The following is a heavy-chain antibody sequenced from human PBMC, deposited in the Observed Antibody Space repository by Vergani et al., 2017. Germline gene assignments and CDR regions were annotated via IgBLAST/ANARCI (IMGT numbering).Heavy chain of an antibody. D-gene: IGHD2-2*01. V-gene: IGHV1-2*02. CDR1: GYTFTGYY. CDR2: INPNSGGT. CDR3: ARGGASSTSCYVLFAFDI. Sequence: VQLVQSGAEVKKPGASVKVSCKASGYTFTGYYMHWVRQAPGQGLELMGWINPNSGGTNYAQKFQGRVTITRDTSISTAYMELSRLRSDDTAVYYCARGGASSTSCYVLFAFDIWGQGTMVTVSS. J-gene: IGHJ3*02.